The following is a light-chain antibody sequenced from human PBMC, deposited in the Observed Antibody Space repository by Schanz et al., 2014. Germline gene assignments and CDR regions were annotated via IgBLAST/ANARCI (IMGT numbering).Light chain of an antibody. V-gene: IGLV2-8*01. Sequence: QSALTQPPSASGSPGQSVTISCTGTSSDIGGYIFVSWYQQHPGKAPKLMIYEVNKRPSGVPVRFSGSKSGNTASLTVSGVQPEDEADYYCCSYAGSTSHVIIGGGTKLTVL. CDR3: CSYAGSTSHVI. J-gene: IGLJ2*01. CDR1: SSDIGGYIF. CDR2: EVN.